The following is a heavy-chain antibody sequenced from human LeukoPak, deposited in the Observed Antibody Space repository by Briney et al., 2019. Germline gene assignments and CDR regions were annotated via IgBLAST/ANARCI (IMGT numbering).Heavy chain of an antibody. V-gene: IGHV1-18*01. CDR2: ISAYNGNT. J-gene: IGHJ4*02. CDR3: ARVRKRYYDILTGPLGDY. CDR1: GYTFTSHG. D-gene: IGHD3-9*01. Sequence: ASVKVSCKASGYTFTSHGISWVRQAPGQGLEWMGWISAYNGNTNYAQKLQGRVTMTTDTSTSTAYMELRSLRSDDTAVYYCARVRKRYYDILTGPLGDYWGQGTLVTVSS.